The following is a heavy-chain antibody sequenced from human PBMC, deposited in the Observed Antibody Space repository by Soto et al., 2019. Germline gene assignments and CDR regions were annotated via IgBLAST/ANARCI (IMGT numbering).Heavy chain of an antibody. D-gene: IGHD2-2*02. CDR2: IIPIFGTT. V-gene: IGHV1-69*13. Sequence: SVKVSCKASGGTFSSYAISWVRQAPGQGLEWMGGIIPIFGTTSYAQKFQDRVTITADESTSAAYMELSSLRSEDTAVYYCARGGYCSTTSCYTVGEESFDIWGQGTMVTVSS. CDR1: GGTFSSYA. CDR3: ARGGYCSTTSCYTVGEESFDI. J-gene: IGHJ3*02.